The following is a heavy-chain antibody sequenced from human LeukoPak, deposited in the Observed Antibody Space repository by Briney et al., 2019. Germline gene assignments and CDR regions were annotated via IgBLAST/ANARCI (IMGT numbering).Heavy chain of an antibody. CDR3: ARASGLGPGAYFDY. V-gene: IGHV3-11*06. Sequence: GGSLRLSCAASGFTFSGYYKSWIRQAPGKGLECVSYISDSSGSTSYADSVKGRFTISRDNAKNSLYLQMSSLRADDTAVYYCARASGLGPGAYFDYWGQGTLVTVSS. D-gene: IGHD3-16*01. CDR2: ISDSSGST. J-gene: IGHJ4*02. CDR1: GFTFSGYY.